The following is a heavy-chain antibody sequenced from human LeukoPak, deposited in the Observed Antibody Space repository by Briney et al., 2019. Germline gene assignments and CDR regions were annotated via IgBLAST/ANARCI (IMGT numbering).Heavy chain of an antibody. CDR2: IYPGDSDT. D-gene: IGHD5-18*01. V-gene: IGHV5-51*01. J-gene: IGHJ4*02. Sequence: GESLKISCKGSGYSFTGYWIGWVRQMPGKGLEWMGIIYPGDSDTRYSPSFQGQVTISADKSISTAYLQWSSLKASDTAMYYCARLRDGVAYSYGLDYWSQGTLVTVSS. CDR1: GYSFTGYW. CDR3: ARLRDGVAYSYGLDY.